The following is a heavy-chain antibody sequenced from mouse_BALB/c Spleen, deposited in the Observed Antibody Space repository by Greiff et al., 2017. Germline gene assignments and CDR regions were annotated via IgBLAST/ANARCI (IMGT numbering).Heavy chain of an antibody. J-gene: IGHJ4*01. CDR3: ARDGYYHNYYAMDY. D-gene: IGHD2-3*01. V-gene: IGHV2-6-7*01. CDR2: IWGDGST. CDR1: GFSLTGYG. Sequence: VKLMESGPGLVAPSQSLSITCTVSGFSLTGYGVNWVRQPPGKGLEWLGMIWGDGSTDYNSALKSRLSISKDNSKSRVFLKMNSLQTDDTARYYCARDGYYHNYYAMDYWGQGTSVTVSS.